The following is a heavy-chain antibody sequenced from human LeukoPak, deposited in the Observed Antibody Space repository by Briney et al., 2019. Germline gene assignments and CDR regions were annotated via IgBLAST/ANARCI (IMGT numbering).Heavy chain of an antibody. CDR1: RGSISSEF. V-gene: IGHV4-59*08. Sequence: SETLSLTCTVSRGSISSEFWSWIRQPPGKGLEWSGHIHYSGSTSYNPSLKSRVTISVDTSKNKFSLKLDSVTAADTAVYYCARQAYCSGTCCYPSDYWGQGTLATVSS. D-gene: IGHD2-2*01. CDR2: IHYSGST. CDR3: ARQAYCSGTCCYPSDY. J-gene: IGHJ4*02.